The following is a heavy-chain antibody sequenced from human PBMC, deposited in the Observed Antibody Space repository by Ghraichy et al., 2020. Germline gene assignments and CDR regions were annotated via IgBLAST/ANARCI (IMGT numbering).Heavy chain of an antibody. CDR2: TYYRSKWFN. CDR1: GDSVSSNTAA. CDR3: AGDGAVAGRLDY. D-gene: IGHD6-19*01. J-gene: IGHJ4*02. V-gene: IGHV6-1*01. Sequence: SQTLSLTCAISGDSVSSNTAAWNWIRQSPSRGLEWLGRTYYRSKWFNDYAVSLKSRITINADTSKNQVSLQLNSVTPEDTAVYYCAGDGAVAGRLDYWGQGTLVTVSS.